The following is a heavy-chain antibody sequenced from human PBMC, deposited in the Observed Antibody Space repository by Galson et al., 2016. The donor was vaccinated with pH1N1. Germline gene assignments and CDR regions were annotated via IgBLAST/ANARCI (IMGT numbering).Heavy chain of an antibody. CDR3: ARDRSVYYYYGMDV. Sequence: SVKVSCKASGGIFASYAISWVRQAPGQGLEWMGGINFNFGTASYAQNLQGRVTITADKSTTTAYMELSSLRSEDTAVYYCARDRSVYYYYGMDVWGQGTTVTVSS. J-gene: IGHJ6*02. V-gene: IGHV1-69*06. D-gene: IGHD3-3*01. CDR2: INFNFGTA. CDR1: GGIFASYA.